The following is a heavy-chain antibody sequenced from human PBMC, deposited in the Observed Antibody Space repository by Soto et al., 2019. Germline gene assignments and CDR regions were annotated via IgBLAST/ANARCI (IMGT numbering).Heavy chain of an antibody. Sequence: ASVKVSCKASGYTFTSYDINWVRQATGQGLEWMGWMNPNSGNTGYAQKFQGRVTITRDTSASTAYMELSSLRSEDTAVYYCARDSDYDILTGYFGPFDVWGQGTLVTVSS. D-gene: IGHD3-9*01. CDR2: MNPNSGNT. CDR1: GYTFTSYD. CDR3: ARDSDYDILTGYFGPFDV. J-gene: IGHJ3*01. V-gene: IGHV1-8*01.